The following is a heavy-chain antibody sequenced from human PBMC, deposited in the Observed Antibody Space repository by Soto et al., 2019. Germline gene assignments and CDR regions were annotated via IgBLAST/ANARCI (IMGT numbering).Heavy chain of an antibody. CDR2: SSATGSGR. D-gene: IGHD2-21*02. CDR3: AKARRAGGNFDFYSDF. Sequence: EVQLLESGGGLVQPGGSLTLSCGASGFTFSSYGMTWVRQAPGKGLEWVSFSSATGSGRYYADSVKGRFTISRDNSKNTLYLQMSCVRAADTPVYYCAKARRAGGNFDFYSDFWGQGALVIVSS. J-gene: IGHJ4*02. CDR1: GFTFSSYG. V-gene: IGHV3-23*01.